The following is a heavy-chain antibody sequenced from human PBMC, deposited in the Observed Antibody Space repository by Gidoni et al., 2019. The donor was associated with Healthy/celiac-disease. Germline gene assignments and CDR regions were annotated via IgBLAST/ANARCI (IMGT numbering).Heavy chain of an antibody. Sequence: QVQLVQSGAEVKKPGASVKVSCKASGYTFTGYYMHWVRQAPGQGLEWMGWINPNSGGTNYAHKFQGRVTMTRDTSISTAYMELSRLRSDDTAVYYCARDLFAIVGATSEHVLPDYWGQGTLVTVSS. J-gene: IGHJ4*02. V-gene: IGHV1-2*07. CDR2: INPNSGGT. CDR3: ARDLFAIVGATSEHVLPDY. D-gene: IGHD1-26*01. CDR1: GYTFTGYY.